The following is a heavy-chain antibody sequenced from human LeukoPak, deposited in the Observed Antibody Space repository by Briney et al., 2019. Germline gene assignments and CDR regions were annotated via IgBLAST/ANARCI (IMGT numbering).Heavy chain of an antibody. CDR3: AKDPLSGVVVPAVFDY. V-gene: IGHV3-23*01. D-gene: IGHD2-2*01. Sequence: SGGSVRLSCAASGYTFSCYAMSWVRQAPGEGLEWVSAISGSGGSTYYADSVKGRFTISRDNSKNTLYLQMNSLRAEDTAVYYCAKDPLSGVVVPAVFDYWGQGTLATVSS. J-gene: IGHJ4*02. CDR2: ISGSGGST. CDR1: GYTFSCYA.